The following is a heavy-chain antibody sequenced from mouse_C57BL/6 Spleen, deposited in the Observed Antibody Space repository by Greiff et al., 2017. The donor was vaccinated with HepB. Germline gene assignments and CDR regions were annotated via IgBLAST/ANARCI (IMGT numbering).Heavy chain of an antibody. CDR3: ARYYGSSYDWFAY. D-gene: IGHD1-1*01. CDR1: GYTFTDHT. J-gene: IGHJ3*01. CDR2: IYPRDGST. V-gene: IGHV1-78*01. Sequence: VQLQQSDAELVKPGASVKISCKVSGYTFTDHTIHWMKQRPEQGLEWIGYIYPRDGSTKYNEKFKGKATLTADKSSSTAYMKLNSLTSEDSAVYFCARYYGSSYDWFAYWGQGTLVTVSA.